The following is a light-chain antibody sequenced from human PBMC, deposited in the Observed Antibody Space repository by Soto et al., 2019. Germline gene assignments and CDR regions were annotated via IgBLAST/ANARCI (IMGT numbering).Light chain of an antibody. CDR3: SSYTSSSTLDVV. Sequence: QSTLTQPASVSGSPGQSITISCTGTSSDVGGHNYVSWYQQHPGKAPKLIIYDVSNRPSGVSNRFSGSKSGNTASLTISGLQAEDEADYYCSSYTSSSTLDVVFGGGTKLTVL. V-gene: IGLV2-14*01. CDR2: DVS. J-gene: IGLJ2*01. CDR1: SSDVGGHNY.